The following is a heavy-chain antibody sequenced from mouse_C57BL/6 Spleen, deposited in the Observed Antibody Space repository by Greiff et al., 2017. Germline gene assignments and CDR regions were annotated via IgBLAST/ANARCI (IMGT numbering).Heavy chain of an antibody. CDR3: ARGGLLRGFAY. J-gene: IGHJ3*01. D-gene: IGHD1-1*01. Sequence: VKLMESGAELVRPGASVKLSCKASGYTFTDYYINWVKQRPGQGLEWIARIYPGSGNTYYNEKFKGKATLTAEKSSSTAYMQLSSLTSEDSAVYFCARGGLLRGFAYWGQGTLVTVSA. CDR1: GYTFTDYY. CDR2: IYPGSGNT. V-gene: IGHV1-76*01.